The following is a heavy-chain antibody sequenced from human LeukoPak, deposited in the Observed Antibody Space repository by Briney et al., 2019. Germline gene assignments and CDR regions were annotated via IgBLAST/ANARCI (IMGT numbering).Heavy chain of an antibody. D-gene: IGHD1-26*01. CDR3: AKDPNSVVGTDY. CDR2: IYYSGST. CDR1: GGSISSGGYY. V-gene: IGHV4-31*03. Sequence: SETLSLTCTVSGGSISSGGYYWSWIRQHPGKGLEWIGYIYYSGSTYYNPSLKSRVTISVDTSKNQFSLKLSSVTAADTAVYYCAKDPNSVVGTDYWGQGTLVTVSS. J-gene: IGHJ4*02.